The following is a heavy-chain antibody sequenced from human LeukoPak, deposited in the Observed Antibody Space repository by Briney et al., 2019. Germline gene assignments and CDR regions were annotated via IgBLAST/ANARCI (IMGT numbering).Heavy chain of an antibody. V-gene: IGHV1-18*01. CDR3: ARDSRYCSGGSCVSDY. D-gene: IGHD2-15*01. CDR1: GYTFTSYG. CDR2: ISAYSGNT. Sequence: ASVKVSCKASGYTFTSYGISWVRQAPGQGLEWMGWISAYSGNTNYAQKLQGRVTMTTDTSTSTAYMELRSLRFDDTAVYYCARDSRYCSGGSCVSDYWGQGTLVTVSS. J-gene: IGHJ4*02.